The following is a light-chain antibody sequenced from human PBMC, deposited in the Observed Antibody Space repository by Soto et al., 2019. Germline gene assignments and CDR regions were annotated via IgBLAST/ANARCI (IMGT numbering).Light chain of an antibody. CDR3: QQYNSYSRT. J-gene: IGKJ1*01. CDR1: QSISSW. CDR2: DAS. Sequence: DIQMTQSPSTLSASVGDRVTITCRASQSISSWLAWYQQKPGKAPKPLIYDASSLEGGVPSRFSGSGSGTEFTLTISSLQPDDFATYYCQQYNSYSRTFGQGTKVDIK. V-gene: IGKV1-5*01.